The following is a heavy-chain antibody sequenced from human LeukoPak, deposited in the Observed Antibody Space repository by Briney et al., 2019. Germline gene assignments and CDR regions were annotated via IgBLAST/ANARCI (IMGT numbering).Heavy chain of an antibody. Sequence: SQTLSLTCTVSGGSISSGSYYWSWIRQPAGKGLEWIGRIYTSGSTNYNPSLKSRVTISVDTSKNQFSLKLSSVNAAATAVYYCARDRSGWYLPWFDPWGQGTLVTVSS. CDR3: ARDRSGWYLPWFDP. CDR1: GGSISSGSYY. J-gene: IGHJ5*02. D-gene: IGHD6-19*01. CDR2: IYTSGST. V-gene: IGHV4-61*02.